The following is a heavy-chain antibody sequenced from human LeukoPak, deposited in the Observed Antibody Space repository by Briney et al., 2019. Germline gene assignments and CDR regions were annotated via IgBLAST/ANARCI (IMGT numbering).Heavy chain of an antibody. V-gene: IGHV3-48*04. CDR2: ISISAGTI. CDR1: GLTFSRYA. J-gene: IGHJ4*02. D-gene: IGHD7-27*01. CDR3: ARSGVAKAFDY. Sequence: GGSLRLSCAVSGLTFSRYAMSWVRQAPGKGLEWVSYISISAGTIYYADSVKGRFTISRDNAKNSMYLQMNSLRAEDTAVYYCARSGVAKAFDYWGQGALVTVSS.